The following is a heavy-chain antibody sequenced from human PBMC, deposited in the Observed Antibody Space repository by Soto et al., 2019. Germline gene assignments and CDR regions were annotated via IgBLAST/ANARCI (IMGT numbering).Heavy chain of an antibody. D-gene: IGHD6-6*01. CDR2: INPSGGST. V-gene: IGHV1-46*01. CDR3: ARGEYSSSSLAGGRRTTSFDY. J-gene: IGHJ4*02. CDR1: GYTFTSYY. Sequence: ASVKVSCKASGYTFTSYYMHWVRQAPGQGLEWMGIINPSGGSTSYAQKFQGRVTMTRDTSTSTVYMELSSLRSEDTAVYYCARGEYSSSSLAGGRRTTSFDYWGQGTLVTVSS.